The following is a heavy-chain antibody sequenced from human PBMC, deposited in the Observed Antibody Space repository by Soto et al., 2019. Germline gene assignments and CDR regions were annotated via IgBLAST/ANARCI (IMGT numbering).Heavy chain of an antibody. D-gene: IGHD2-2*01. Sequence: QVQLQESGPGLVKPSQTLSLTCTVSGGSMSSGSYSWNWIRQHPGKGLEWIGYIHDSGTTYYNSSLKSRVVISIDVSKDEFYLSLETVTAADTAMYTCARATSGPANYFDHWGQGTLVAV. J-gene: IGHJ4*02. V-gene: IGHV4-31*03. CDR2: IHDSGTT. CDR1: GGSMSSGSYS. CDR3: ARATSGPANYFDH.